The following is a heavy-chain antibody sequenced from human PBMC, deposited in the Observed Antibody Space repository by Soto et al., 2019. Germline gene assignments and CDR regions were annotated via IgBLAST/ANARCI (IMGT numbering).Heavy chain of an antibody. CDR2: MNPNSGNT. D-gene: IGHD3-3*01. CDR1: GYTFTSYD. Sequence: QVQLVQSGAEVKKPGASVKVSCKASGYTFTSYDINWVRQATGQGLEWMGWMNPNSGNTGYAQKFQGRVTMTRNTSISTAYLGVSSLGTEDTAVYYCAGGITIFGVVSRGRGQGTLVTVSS. V-gene: IGHV1-8*01. CDR3: AGGITIFGVVSRG. J-gene: IGHJ4*02.